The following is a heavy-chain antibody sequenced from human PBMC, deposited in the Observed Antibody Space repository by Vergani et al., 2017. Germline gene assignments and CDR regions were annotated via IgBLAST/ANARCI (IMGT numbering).Heavy chain of an antibody. CDR3: ARDLGRGYYYDSSGYLVNWFDP. Sequence: QVQLVQSGAEVKKPGASVKVSCKASGYTFTGYYMHWVRQAPGQGLEWMGWINPNLGIANYAQKFQGRVTITADKSTSTAYMELSSLRSEDTAVYYCARDLGRGYYYDSSGYLVNWFDPWGQGTLVTVSS. CDR1: GYTFTGYY. D-gene: IGHD3-22*01. CDR2: INPNLGIA. J-gene: IGHJ5*02. V-gene: IGHV1-69*09.